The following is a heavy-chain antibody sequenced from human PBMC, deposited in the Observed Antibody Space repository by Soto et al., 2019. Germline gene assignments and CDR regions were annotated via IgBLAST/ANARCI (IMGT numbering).Heavy chain of an antibody. D-gene: IGHD2-21*02. CDR1: GGTFSSSA. CDR3: AIWPYCGGDCLGYFDY. CDR2: IIPIYGTA. V-gene: IGHV1-69*01. Sequence: QVQLVQSGAEVKKPGSSVKVSCKASGGTFSSSAISWVRQAPGQGLEWMGGIIPIYGTANYAQKFQGRVTITADESTSTAYMELSSLRSEDTAVYYCAIWPYCGGDCLGYFDYWGQGTLVTVSS. J-gene: IGHJ4*02.